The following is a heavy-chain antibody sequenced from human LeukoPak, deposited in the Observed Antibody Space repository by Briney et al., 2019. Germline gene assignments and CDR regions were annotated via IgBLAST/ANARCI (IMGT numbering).Heavy chain of an antibody. CDR1: GFTFSSYA. Sequence: GGSLRLSCAASGFTFSSYAMHWVRQAPGKGLEWVAVISYDGSNKYYADSVKGRFTISRDNSKNTLYLQMNSLRAEDTAVYYCARATLPFYAQTAFDIWGQGTMVTVSS. CDR3: ARATLPFYAQTAFDI. V-gene: IGHV3-30-3*01. D-gene: IGHD2/OR15-2a*01. J-gene: IGHJ3*02. CDR2: ISYDGSNK.